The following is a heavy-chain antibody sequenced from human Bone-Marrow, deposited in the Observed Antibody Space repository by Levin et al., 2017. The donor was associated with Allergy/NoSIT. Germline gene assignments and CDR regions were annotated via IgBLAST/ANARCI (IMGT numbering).Heavy chain of an antibody. D-gene: IGHD3-16*01. CDR1: GFIFSSQA. Sequence: GGSLRLSCAVSGFIFSSQAMSWVRQAPEKGLEWVSFISEDGRTTYYADSVKGWFTISRDNSKNTMYMQMNSLRAEATAVYYCVKWGPPKDGFDIWGQGTTVTVSS. V-gene: IGHV3-23*01. CDR2: ISEDGRTT. J-gene: IGHJ3*02. CDR3: VKWGPPKDGFDI.